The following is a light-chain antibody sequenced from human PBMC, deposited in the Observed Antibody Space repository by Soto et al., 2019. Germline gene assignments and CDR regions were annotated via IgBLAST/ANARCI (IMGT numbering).Light chain of an antibody. CDR2: GAS. J-gene: IGKJ2*01. Sequence: EIVLTQSPGTLSLSPGERATLSCRASQSVSSSYLAWYQQKPGQAPRLLIYGASSRATGITDRFSGSGSRTDFTLTISRLEPEDLAVYYCQQYGSSPPMYTFGQGTKLEIK. CDR1: QSVSSSY. V-gene: IGKV3-20*01. CDR3: QQYGSSPPMYT.